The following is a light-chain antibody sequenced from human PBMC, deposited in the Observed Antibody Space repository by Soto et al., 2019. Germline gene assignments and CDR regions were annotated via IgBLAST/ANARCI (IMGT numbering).Light chain of an antibody. CDR2: EVN. CDR1: SSDIGNFRL. Sequence: QSVLAQPASVSLSPGQSITISCTGTSSDIGNFRLVSWYQQHPGKVPKVVMFEVNKRPSWVPNRLSGSRSGKTASLTISGLQTEDEADYYCCSYADNNTYVFGSGTKVTVL. J-gene: IGLJ1*01. CDR3: CSYADNNTYV. V-gene: IGLV2-23*02.